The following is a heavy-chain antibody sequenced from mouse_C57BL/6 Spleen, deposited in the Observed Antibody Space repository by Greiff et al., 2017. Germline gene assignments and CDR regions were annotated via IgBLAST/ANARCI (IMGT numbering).Heavy chain of an antibody. D-gene: IGHD2-3*01. V-gene: IGHV1-69*01. CDR2: IDPSDSYT. CDR3: ARGDGYYYFDD. Sequence: VQLQQPGAELVMPGASVKLSCKASGYTFTSYWMHWVKQRPGQGLEWIGEIDPSDSYTNYNQKFKGKSTLTVDKSSSTAYMQLSSLTSEDSAVYYCARGDGYYYFDDWGQGTTLTVSS. CDR1: GYTFTSYW. J-gene: IGHJ2*01.